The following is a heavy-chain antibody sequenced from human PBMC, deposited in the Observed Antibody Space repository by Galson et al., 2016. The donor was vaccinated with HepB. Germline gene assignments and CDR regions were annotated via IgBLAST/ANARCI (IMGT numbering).Heavy chain of an antibody. CDR1: GASISSYY. D-gene: IGHD7-27*01. CDR2: FYYSGDT. V-gene: IGHV4-59*01. J-gene: IGHJ6*02. CDR3: ARVDTPGGMDV. Sequence: ETLSLTCIVSGASISSYYWSWIRQPPGKELEWIGYFYYSGDTNYNPSLKSRVTVLVDKSKNQFSLRLTSVTAADTAVYYCARVDTPGGMDVWGQGTTVTVSS.